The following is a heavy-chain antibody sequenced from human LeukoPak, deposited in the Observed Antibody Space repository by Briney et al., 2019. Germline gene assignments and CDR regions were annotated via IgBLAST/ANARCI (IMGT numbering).Heavy chain of an antibody. CDR1: GFTFSNAW. CDR3: TTEGYSYGYFVDY. CDR2: IKRKTDGGTT. V-gene: IGHV3-15*01. J-gene: IGHJ4*02. D-gene: IGHD5-18*01. Sequence: GGSLRLSCAASGFTFSNAWMSWVRQAPGKGLEWVGRIKRKTDGGTTDYAAPVKGRFTISRDDSKNTLYQQISSLKMEDTAVYYCTTEGYSYGYFVDYWGQGTLVIVSS.